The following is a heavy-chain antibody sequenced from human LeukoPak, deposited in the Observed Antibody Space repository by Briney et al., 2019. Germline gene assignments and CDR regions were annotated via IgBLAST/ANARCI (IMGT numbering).Heavy chain of an antibody. CDR1: GFTFSSYG. V-gene: IGHV3-23*01. J-gene: IGHJ6*03. D-gene: IGHD3-10*01. CDR2: ISGNSVST. Sequence: GGTLRLSCAASGFTFSSYGMSWVRQAPGKGLEWVSAISGNSVSTYYADSVKGRFTISRDNSKNTLYLQMNSLRAEDTAVYYCARVRGVGYMDVWGKGTTVTVSS. CDR3: ARVRGVGYMDV.